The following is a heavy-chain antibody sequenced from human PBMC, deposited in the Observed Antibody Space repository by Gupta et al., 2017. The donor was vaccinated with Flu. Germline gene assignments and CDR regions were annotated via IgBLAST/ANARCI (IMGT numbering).Heavy chain of an antibody. CDR2: ISSSGGAT. V-gene: IGHV3-23*01. D-gene: IGHD3-3*01. CDR1: GFPFRSYA. J-gene: IGHJ4*02. CDR3: ASKRSAFDY. Sequence: EVQLLESGGGLVQPGGSLRLSCAASGFPFRSYAMSWVRQAPGKGLEWVSTISSSGGATYYADSVKGRFTISRDNSESTLYLQMNSLRAEDTGVHYCASKRSAFDYWGQGTLVTVSS.